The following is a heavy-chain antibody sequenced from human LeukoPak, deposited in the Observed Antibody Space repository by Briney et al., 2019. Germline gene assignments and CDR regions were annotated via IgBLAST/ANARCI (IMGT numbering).Heavy chain of an antibody. Sequence: SETLSLTCAVYGGSFSGYYWGWIRQSPEKGLEWIASISHSGTTYYNPSLRSRVSISVDTSKNQFSLKLRSVTAADTALYYCVRVYYYGSGSNFFDYWGQGTLVTVSS. J-gene: IGHJ4*02. CDR2: ISHSGTT. V-gene: IGHV4-38-2*01. CDR1: GGSFSGYY. D-gene: IGHD3-10*01. CDR3: VRVYYYGSGSNFFDY.